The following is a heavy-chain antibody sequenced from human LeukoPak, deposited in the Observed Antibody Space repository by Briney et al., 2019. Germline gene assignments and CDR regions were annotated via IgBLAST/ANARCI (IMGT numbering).Heavy chain of an antibody. Sequence: GGSLRLSCAASGVTFSSYAKHWVRQPPGQGLERVAVISYDGSNKYYADSVKSRFTITRDNSKNTLYLQMNSLRAEDTAVYYCARRGTSCYTVPCYFDYWGQGTLVTVSS. CDR1: GVTFSSYA. V-gene: IGHV3-30*04. D-gene: IGHD2-2*02. J-gene: IGHJ4*02. CDR2: ISYDGSNK. CDR3: ARRGTSCYTVPCYFDY.